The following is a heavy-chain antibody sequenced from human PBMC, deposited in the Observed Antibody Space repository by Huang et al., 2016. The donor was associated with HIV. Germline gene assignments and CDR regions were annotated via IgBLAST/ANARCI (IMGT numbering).Heavy chain of an antibody. V-gene: IGHV4-34*01. J-gene: IGHJ1*01. CDR3: ARARSGYRTRYFHH. D-gene: IGHD3-22*01. Sequence: QVQLQQWGAGLLKPSETMSLTCAVYGGSFSGYFWIWIRQPPGKGLEWIGETKHSGNTNSTPSLNGRVTISVDTSKNQFSLKLSSVTAADTAVYFWARARSGYRTRYFHHWGQGTLVTVSS. CDR2: TKHSGNT. CDR1: GGSFSGYF.